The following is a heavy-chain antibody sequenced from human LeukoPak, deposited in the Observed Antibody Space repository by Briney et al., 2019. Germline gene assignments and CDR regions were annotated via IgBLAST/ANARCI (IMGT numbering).Heavy chain of an antibody. Sequence: GGSLRLSCAASGFTFSSYAMSWVRQAPGKGLEWVSAVSGSGGSTSYADSVKGRLTISRDNSKNTLYLQVNSLRAEDTAVYYCAKEDSSGYYSFDYWGQGTLVSVSS. D-gene: IGHD3-22*01. CDR1: GFTFSSYA. CDR2: VSGSGGST. J-gene: IGHJ4*02. V-gene: IGHV3-23*01. CDR3: AKEDSSGYYSFDY.